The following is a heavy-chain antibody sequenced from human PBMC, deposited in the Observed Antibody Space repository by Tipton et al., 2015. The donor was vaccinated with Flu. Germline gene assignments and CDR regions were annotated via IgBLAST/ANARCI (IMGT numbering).Heavy chain of an antibody. D-gene: IGHD4-17*01. CDR3: ARDYGDLNWFDP. J-gene: IGHJ5*02. Sequence: GLVKPSETLSLTCSVSGYSIRSGYYWGWLRQPPGKGLEWIGNFFHSGSTYYNPSLKSRVTISEDRSRNQFSLRLSSVTAADTAVYYCARDYGDLNWFDPWGQGTLVTVSS. CDR1: GYSIRSGYY. CDR2: FFHSGST. V-gene: IGHV4-38-2*02.